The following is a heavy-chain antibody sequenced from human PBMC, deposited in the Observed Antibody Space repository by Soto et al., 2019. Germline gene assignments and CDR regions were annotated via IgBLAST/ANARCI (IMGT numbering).Heavy chain of an antibody. CDR2: IYSGGST. J-gene: IGHJ6*02. Sequence: EVQLVETGGGLIQPGGSLRLSCAASGFTVSSNYMSWVRQAPGKGLEWVSVIYSGGSTYYADSVKGRFTISRDNSKNTLYLQMNSLRAEDTAVYYCARDHYYYYYGMDVWGQGTTVTVSS. V-gene: IGHV3-53*02. CDR3: ARDHYYYYYGMDV. CDR1: GFTVSSNY.